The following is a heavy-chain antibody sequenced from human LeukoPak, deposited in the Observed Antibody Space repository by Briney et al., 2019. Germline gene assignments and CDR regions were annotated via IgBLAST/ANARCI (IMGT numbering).Heavy chain of an antibody. CDR3: ASGYSYGGYYYYYYMDV. CDR1: GFTFSSYS. CDR2: ISSSSSYI. D-gene: IGHD5-18*01. Sequence: PGGSLRLSCAASGFTFSSYSMSWVRQAPGKGLEWVSSISSSSSYIYYADSVKGRFTISRDNAKNSLYLQMDSLRAEDTAVYYCASGYSYGGYYYYYYMDVWGKGTTVTVSS. V-gene: IGHV3-21*01. J-gene: IGHJ6*03.